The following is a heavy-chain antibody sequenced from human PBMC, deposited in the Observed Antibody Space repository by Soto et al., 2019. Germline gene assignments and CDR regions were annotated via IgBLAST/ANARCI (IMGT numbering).Heavy chain of an antibody. Sequence: QITLKESGPTLVKPTQPLTLTCTFSGFSLSTGGMGVGWIRQPPGKALEWLALIYWDGDRRYRPSLMSRLTIAKDTSKNQVVLTMTNMDPVDTATYYCVHSRCGGDCLQSYSSHYYYGMDIWGQGTTVTVS. CDR2: IYWDGDR. D-gene: IGHD2-21*02. V-gene: IGHV2-5*02. CDR3: VHSRCGGDCLQSYSSHYYYGMDI. J-gene: IGHJ6*02. CDR1: GFSLSTGGMG.